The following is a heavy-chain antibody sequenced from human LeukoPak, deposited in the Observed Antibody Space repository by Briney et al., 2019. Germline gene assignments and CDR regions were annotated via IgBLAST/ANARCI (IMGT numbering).Heavy chain of an antibody. V-gene: IGHV3-9*01. CDR3: AKNGDRGAYCTGGTCYPYFYYYMDV. Sequence: GGSLRLSCAASGFTFDDYAMHWVRQAPGKGLEWVSGISWNSGSIGYADSEKGRFTISRDNAKNSLYLQMNSLRAEDTAIYYCAKNGDRGAYCTGGTCYPYFYYYMDVWGKGTTVTI. D-gene: IGHD2-15*01. J-gene: IGHJ6*03. CDR2: ISWNSGSI. CDR1: GFTFDDYA.